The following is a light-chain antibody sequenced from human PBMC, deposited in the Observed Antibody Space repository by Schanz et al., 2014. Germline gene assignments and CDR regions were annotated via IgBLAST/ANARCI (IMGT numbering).Light chain of an antibody. Sequence: QSALTQPASVSGSPGQSITISCSGTNSDVGGYNYVSWYQQHPGKAPKVMIYDVRKRPSGVPDRFSGSKSGNTASLTISGLQAEDDADYYCCSYAGSPYVFGTGTKLTV. V-gene: IGLV2-11*01. CDR3: CSYAGSPYV. CDR1: NSDVGGYNY. CDR2: DVR. J-gene: IGLJ1*01.